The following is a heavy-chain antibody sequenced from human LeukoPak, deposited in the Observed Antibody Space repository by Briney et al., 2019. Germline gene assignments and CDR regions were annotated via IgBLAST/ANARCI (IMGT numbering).Heavy chain of an antibody. D-gene: IGHD6-13*01. CDR2: MHYSGST. CDR1: GGSISGSSYY. V-gene: IGHV4-39*01. CDR3: ASGLSIAAATY. J-gene: IGHJ4*02. Sequence: SETLSLTCTVSGGSISGSSYYWGWIRQPPGKGLEWIGSMHYSGSTYYNPSLKSRVTISVDTSKNQFSLKLSSVTAADTAVYYCASGLSIAAATYWGQGTLVTVSS.